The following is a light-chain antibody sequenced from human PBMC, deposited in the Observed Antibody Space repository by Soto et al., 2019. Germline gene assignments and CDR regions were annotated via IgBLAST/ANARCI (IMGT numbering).Light chain of an antibody. CDR3: SSYAHSSIYV. CDR2: EVG. V-gene: IGLV2-14*01. Sequence: QSVLTQPASVSGSPGQSITISCTVTSYVSWYQQHPGKAPKLMIYEVGNRPSGVSIRFSGSKSGNTASLTISGLQADDEADYYCSSYAHSSIYVFGTGTKVTVL. J-gene: IGLJ1*01. CDR1: SY.